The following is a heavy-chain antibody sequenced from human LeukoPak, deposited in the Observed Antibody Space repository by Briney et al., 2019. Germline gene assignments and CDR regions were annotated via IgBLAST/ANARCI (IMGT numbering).Heavy chain of an antibody. CDR3: ARVKRAYYDSSGYHLFDY. CDR2: INHSGST. J-gene: IGHJ4*02. V-gene: IGHV4-34*01. Sequence: SETLSLTCAVYGGSFSGYYWSWIRQPPGKGLEWIGEINHSGSTNYNPSLKSRVTISVDTSKIQFSLKLSSVTAADTAVYYCARVKRAYYDSSGYHLFDYWGQGTLVTVSS. CDR1: GGSFSGYY. D-gene: IGHD3-22*01.